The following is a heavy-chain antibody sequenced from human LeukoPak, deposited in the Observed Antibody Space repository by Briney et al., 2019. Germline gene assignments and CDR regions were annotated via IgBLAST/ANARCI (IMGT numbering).Heavy chain of an antibody. CDR2: IYPGDSDT. CDR3: ARQRDYETWGY. V-gene: IGHV5-51*01. J-gene: IGHJ4*02. D-gene: IGHD4-17*01. Sequence: GESLKISCKGSGYSFTSYWIGWVRQMPGKGLEWMGIIYPGDSDTRYSPSFQGQVTISADKYISTAYLQWSSLKASDAAMYYCARQRDYETWGYWGQGTLVTVSS. CDR1: GYSFTSYW.